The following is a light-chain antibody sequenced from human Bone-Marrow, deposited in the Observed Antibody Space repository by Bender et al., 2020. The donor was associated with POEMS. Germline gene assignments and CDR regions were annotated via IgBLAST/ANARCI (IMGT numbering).Light chain of an antibody. CDR1: SSNIGAHA. J-gene: IGLJ2*01. Sequence: QSVLTQPPSASGTPGQRVTISCSGGSSNIGAHAVNWYQHLPGTAPKLLIYSSHRRPSEVPDRFSGSRSGTSASLAISWLQSEDEADYYCAVWDDSLSGRVFGGGTKLTVL. CDR3: AVWDDSLSGRV. V-gene: IGLV1-44*01. CDR2: SSH.